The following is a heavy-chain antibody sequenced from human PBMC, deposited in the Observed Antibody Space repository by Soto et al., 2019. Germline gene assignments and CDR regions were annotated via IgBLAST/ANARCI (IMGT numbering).Heavy chain of an antibody. CDR3: ARVLVWFGEFNNWFDP. CDR1: GYTFTGYY. Sequence: QVQLVQSGAEVKKPGASVKVSCKASGYTFTGYYMHWVRQAPGQGLEWMGWINPNSGGTNYAQKVQGRVTMTRDTSISTAYMELSRLRSDDTAVYYCARVLVWFGEFNNWFDPWGQGTLVTVSS. J-gene: IGHJ5*02. D-gene: IGHD3-10*01. V-gene: IGHV1-2*02. CDR2: INPNSGGT.